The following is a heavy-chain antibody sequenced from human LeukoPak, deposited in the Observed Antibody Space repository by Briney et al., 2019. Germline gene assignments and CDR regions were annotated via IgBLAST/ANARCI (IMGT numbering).Heavy chain of an antibody. CDR3: AKTHVYCSGGSCYSIDY. CDR2: IISGSVGST. D-gene: IGHD2-15*01. Sequence: GGSLRLSCAASGFTFSSYAVTWVRQAPGKGLEWVSGIISGSVGSTYYADSVKGRFTISRDNSKNTLYLQMNSVRAEDTAVYYCAKTHVYCSGGSCYSIDYWGQGTLVTVSS. CDR1: GFTFSSYA. V-gene: IGHV3-23*01. J-gene: IGHJ4*02.